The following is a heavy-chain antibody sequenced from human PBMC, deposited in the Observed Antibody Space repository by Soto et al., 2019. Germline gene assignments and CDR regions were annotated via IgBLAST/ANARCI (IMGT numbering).Heavy chain of an antibody. CDR2: INHSGST. J-gene: IGHJ5*02. CDR1: GGSFSGYY. V-gene: IGHV4-34*01. Sequence: SETLSLTCAVYGGSFSGYYWSWIRQPPGKGLEWIGEINHSGSTNYNPSLKSRVTISVGTSKNQFSLKLSSVAAADTAVYYCARELPSYYSNYGLDWFDPWGQGTLVTVSS. CDR3: ARELPSYYSNYGLDWFDP. D-gene: IGHD4-4*01.